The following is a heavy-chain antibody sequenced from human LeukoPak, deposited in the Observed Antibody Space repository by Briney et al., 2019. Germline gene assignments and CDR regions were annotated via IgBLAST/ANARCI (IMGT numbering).Heavy chain of an antibody. D-gene: IGHD3-10*01. V-gene: IGHV3-30*04. J-gene: IGHJ4*02. Sequence: GGSLRLSCAASGFTFSSYAMHWVRQAPGKGLEWVAVISYDGSNKYYADSVKGRFTISRDNSKNTLYLQMNSLRAEDTAVYYCAKGRSYGSGSSILDYWGQGTLVTVSS. CDR1: GFTFSSYA. CDR3: AKGRSYGSGSSILDY. CDR2: ISYDGSNK.